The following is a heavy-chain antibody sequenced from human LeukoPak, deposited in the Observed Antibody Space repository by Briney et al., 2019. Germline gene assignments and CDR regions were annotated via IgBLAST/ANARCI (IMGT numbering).Heavy chain of an antibody. CDR2: ISYDGSNK. D-gene: IGHD2-2*01. CDR3: AKDRGYCSSTSCYYFDY. Sequence: SCKASGFTFSSYGMHWVRQAPGKGLEWVAVISYDGSNKYYADSVKGRFTISRDNSKNTLYLQMNSLRAEDTAVYYCAKDRGYCSSTSCYYFDYWGQGTLVTVSS. CDR1: GFTFSSYG. V-gene: IGHV3-30*18. J-gene: IGHJ4*02.